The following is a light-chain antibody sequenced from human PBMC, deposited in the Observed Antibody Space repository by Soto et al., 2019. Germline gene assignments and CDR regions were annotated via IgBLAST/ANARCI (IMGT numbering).Light chain of an antibody. Sequence: QSALTQPASVSGSPGQSITISCTGTSGDVGGYNYVSWYQQHPGKAPKLMIYEVSNRPSGVSNRFSGSKSGNTASLTISGLQAEDEADYYCGSYTTSHVIFGGGTKLTVL. CDR1: SGDVGGYNY. CDR3: GSYTTSHVI. V-gene: IGLV2-14*01. CDR2: EVS. J-gene: IGLJ2*01.